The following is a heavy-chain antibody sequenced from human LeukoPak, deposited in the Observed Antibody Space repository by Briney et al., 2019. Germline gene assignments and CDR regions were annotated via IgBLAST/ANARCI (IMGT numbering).Heavy chain of an antibody. J-gene: IGHJ4*02. D-gene: IGHD1-26*01. Sequence: GGSLRLSCAASGFTFSSYEMNWVRQAPGKGLEWVSYISSSGSTIYYADSVKGRFTISRDNVKNSLYLQMNSLRAEDTAVYYCAKDLGSGSFPTYYFDYWGQGTLVTASS. CDR3: AKDLGSGSFPTYYFDY. CDR2: ISSSGSTI. CDR1: GFTFSSYE. V-gene: IGHV3-48*03.